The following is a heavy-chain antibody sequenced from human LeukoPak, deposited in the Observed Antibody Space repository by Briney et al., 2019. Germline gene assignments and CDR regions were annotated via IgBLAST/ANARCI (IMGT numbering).Heavy chain of an antibody. CDR3: ARGGVNYWNRRY. D-gene: IGHD1-1*01. CDR2: LYTGGRT. CDR1: GFTVSSHY. Sequence: PGGSLRLSCVASGFTVSSHYMSWVRQAPGKGLEWVSLLYTGGRTYYADSVEGRFTISRDDSKNTVYLHMNTVRAEDTAMYYCARGGVNYWNRRYWGQGTMVTVSS. J-gene: IGHJ4*02. V-gene: IGHV3-53*01.